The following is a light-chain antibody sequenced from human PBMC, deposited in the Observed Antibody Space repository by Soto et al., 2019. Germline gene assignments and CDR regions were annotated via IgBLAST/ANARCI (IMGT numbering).Light chain of an antibody. CDR3: QAFDTTLSGWV. Sequence: QSVLTQPPSVSGAPGQSVTISCTGTSSNIGAYYDVQWYQQFPRVAPKLLIYLNTNRPSGIPDRFSASKSGSSASLVVTGLQPDDEAVYYCQAFDTTLSGWVSGGGTKLTVL. V-gene: IGLV1-40*01. CDR1: SSNIGAYYD. CDR2: LNT. J-gene: IGLJ3*02.